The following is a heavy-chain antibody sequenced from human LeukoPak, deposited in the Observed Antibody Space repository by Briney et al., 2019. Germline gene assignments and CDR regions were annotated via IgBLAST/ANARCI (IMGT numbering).Heavy chain of an antibody. CDR2: MNPNSGNT. D-gene: IGHD3-22*01. Sequence: ASVKVSCKASGYTFTSYDINWVRQATGQGLEWMGWMNPNSGNTGYAQKLQGRVTMTRDTSISTAYMELSRLRSDDTAVYYCARNYYDSSGYYYAFDYWGQGTLVTVSS. CDR1: GYTFTSYD. CDR3: ARNYYDSSGYYYAFDY. V-gene: IGHV1-8*01. J-gene: IGHJ4*02.